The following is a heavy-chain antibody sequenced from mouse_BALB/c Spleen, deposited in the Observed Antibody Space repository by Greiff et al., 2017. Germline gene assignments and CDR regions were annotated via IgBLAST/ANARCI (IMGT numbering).Heavy chain of an antibody. V-gene: IGHV1-81*01. CDR2: IYPGSGGT. Sequence: QVQLQQSGPELVKPGASVKMSCKASGYTFTDYVISWVKQRTGQGLAWIGEIYPGSGGTNYNENFKGKAPLTADKSSNTAYMQLSSLTSEDSAVYFCARSLEGDYDWFAYWGQGTLVTVSA. CDR1: GYTFTDYV. CDR3: ARSLEGDYDWFAY. D-gene: IGHD2-4*01. J-gene: IGHJ3*01.